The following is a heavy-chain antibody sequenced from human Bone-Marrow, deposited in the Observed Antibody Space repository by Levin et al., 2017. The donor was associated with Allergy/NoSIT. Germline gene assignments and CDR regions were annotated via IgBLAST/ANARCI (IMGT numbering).Heavy chain of an antibody. CDR1: GFTFSDPY. J-gene: IGHJ4*02. V-gene: IGHV3-72*01. CDR3: STERSGRPDY. CDR2: IKNKKGGFIT. Sequence: GGSLRLSCAASGFTFSDPYMNWVRQAPGQGLEWVGRIKNKKGGFITEYAASVKGRFTISRDDSKNSLYLQMNSLKTDDTAVYFCSTERSGRPDYWGQGTLVTVSS. D-gene: IGHD6-25*01.